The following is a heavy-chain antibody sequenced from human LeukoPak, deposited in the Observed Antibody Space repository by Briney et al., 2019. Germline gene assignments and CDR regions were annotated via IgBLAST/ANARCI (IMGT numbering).Heavy chain of an antibody. J-gene: IGHJ4*02. D-gene: IGHD1-26*01. Sequence: GGSLRLSCAASGFTVSSDYMAWVSQAPGKGLEWVSVIYSSGSTYYGYSVKGRFTTSRDNSKNILYLQMNSLRVEDTAVYYCASAPSGTNGYWGQGTLVTVSS. CDR1: GFTVSSDY. CDR2: IYSSGST. CDR3: ASAPSGTNGY. V-gene: IGHV3-53*01.